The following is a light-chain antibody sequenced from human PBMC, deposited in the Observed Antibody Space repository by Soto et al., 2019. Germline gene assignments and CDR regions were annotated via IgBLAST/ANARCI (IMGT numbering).Light chain of an antibody. Sequence: EIVLTQSPGTLSLSPGERATLSCRASQSVSSSYLAWYQQKPGQAHRLLIYGASSRATGIQDRFSGSGSGTDFTLTIRRLEPEDFAVYYCQQYGSSSWTFGQGTKVDIK. V-gene: IGKV3-20*01. CDR2: GAS. J-gene: IGKJ1*01. CDR3: QQYGSSSWT. CDR1: QSVSSSY.